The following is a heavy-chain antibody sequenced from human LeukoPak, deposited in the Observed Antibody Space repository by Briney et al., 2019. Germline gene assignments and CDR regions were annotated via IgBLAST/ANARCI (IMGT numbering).Heavy chain of an antibody. J-gene: IGHJ4*02. CDR2: ISWNSGSI. V-gene: IGHV3-9*01. Sequence: GRSLRLSCAASGFTFDDYAMHWVRQAPGKGLEWVSGISWNSGSIGYADSVKGRFTISRDNAKNSLYLQMNSLRAEDTALYYCAKDMSPYYDSSGSLDYWGQGTLVTVPS. CDR1: GFTFDDYA. CDR3: AKDMSPYYDSSGSLDY. D-gene: IGHD3-22*01.